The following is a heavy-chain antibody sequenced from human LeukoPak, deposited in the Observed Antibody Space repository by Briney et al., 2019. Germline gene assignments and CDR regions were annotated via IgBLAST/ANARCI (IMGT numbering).Heavy chain of an antibody. CDR3: ARDYYDSSGYSNGGQ. D-gene: IGHD3-22*01. CDR1: GGSITSYY. Sequence: PSETLSLTCTVSGGSITSYYWSWIRQPPGKGLEWIGYIYYSGSTNYNPSLKSRVTIAVDTSKTQCSLKLSSVTAADTAVYYWARDYYDSSGYSNGGQWGQGTLVTVSS. J-gene: IGHJ4*02. V-gene: IGHV4-59*01. CDR2: IYYSGST.